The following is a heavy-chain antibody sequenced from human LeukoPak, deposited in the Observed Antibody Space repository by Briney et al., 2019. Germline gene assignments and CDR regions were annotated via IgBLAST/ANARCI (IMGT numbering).Heavy chain of an antibody. CDR1: GDSVSSNSAA. J-gene: IGHJ5*02. CDR2: TYYRSKWYN. CDR3: ARESYALPWNYPSQSWFDP. D-gene: IGHD1-7*01. Sequence: SQTLSLTCAISGDSVSSNSAAWNWIRQSPSRGLEWLGRTYYRSKWYNDYAVSVKSRITINPDTSKNQFSLHLNSVTPEDTAVYYCARESYALPWNYPSQSWFDPWAREPWSPSPQ. V-gene: IGHV6-1*01.